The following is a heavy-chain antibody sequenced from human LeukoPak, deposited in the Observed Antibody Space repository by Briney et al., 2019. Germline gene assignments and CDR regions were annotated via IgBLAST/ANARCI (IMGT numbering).Heavy chain of an antibody. J-gene: IGHJ4*02. CDR1: GYPFTTYE. D-gene: IGHD5-12*01. Sequence: ASLKVSCKTSGYPFTTYEINWVRQAAGQGLEWMGWMNPNSGNTGYAQKFQGRVTMTRNTSISTAYMELSSLRSEDTAVYYCARGWGYSGYDAVGTPPFDYWGQGTLVTVSS. V-gene: IGHV1-8*01. CDR2: MNPNSGNT. CDR3: ARGWGYSGYDAVGTPPFDY.